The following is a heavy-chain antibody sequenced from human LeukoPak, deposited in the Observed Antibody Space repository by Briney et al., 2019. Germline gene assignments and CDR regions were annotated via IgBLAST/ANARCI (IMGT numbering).Heavy chain of an antibody. CDR1: GGSISSYY. D-gene: IGHD3-3*01. J-gene: IGHJ6*02. V-gene: IGHV4-59*08. Sequence: SETLSLTCTVSGGSISSYYWSWVRQPPGKGLEWIGYIYYSGSTNYNPSLKSRVTISVDTSKNQFSLKLSSVTAADTAVYYCARHVPRDDWSGYPYYYYYGMDVWGQGTTVTVSS. CDR3: ARHVPRDDWSGYPYYYYYGMDV. CDR2: IYYSGST.